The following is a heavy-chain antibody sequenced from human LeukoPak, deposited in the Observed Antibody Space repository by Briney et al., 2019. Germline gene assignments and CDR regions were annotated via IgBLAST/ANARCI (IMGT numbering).Heavy chain of an antibody. D-gene: IGHD5-18*01. CDR1: GYTFTSYG. Sequence: ASVKVSCKASGYTFTSYGISWVRQASGQGLEWMGWISAYNGNTNYAQKLQGRVTMTTDTSTSTAYMELRSLRSDDTAVYYCATTSDTAMVTFDPWGQGTLVTVSS. V-gene: IGHV1-18*01. J-gene: IGHJ5*02. CDR2: ISAYNGNT. CDR3: ATTSDTAMVTFDP.